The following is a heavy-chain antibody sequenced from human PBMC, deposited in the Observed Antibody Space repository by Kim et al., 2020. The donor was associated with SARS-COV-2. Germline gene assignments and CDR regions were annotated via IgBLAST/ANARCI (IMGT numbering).Heavy chain of an antibody. V-gene: IGHV1-3*01. Sequence: QKFQGRVTITRDTSASTAYMELSSLRSEDTAVYYCARGPYHIVGATNLDYWGQGTLVTVSS. CDR3: ARGPYHIVGATNLDY. J-gene: IGHJ4*02. D-gene: IGHD1-26*01.